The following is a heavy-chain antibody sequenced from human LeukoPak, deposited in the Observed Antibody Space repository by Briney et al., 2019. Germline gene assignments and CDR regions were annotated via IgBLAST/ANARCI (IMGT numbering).Heavy chain of an antibody. J-gene: IGHJ4*02. CDR1: GGSISSGDYY. Sequence: PSETLSLTCTVSGGSISSGDYYWSWIRQPPGKGLEWIGYIYYSGSTYYNPSLKSRVTISVDTSKNQFSLKLSSVTAADTAVYYCARSGPLCSSTSCYLYYFDYWGQGTLVTVSS. CDR3: ARSGPLCSSTSCYLYYFDY. V-gene: IGHV4-30-4*08. CDR2: IYYSGST. D-gene: IGHD2-2*01.